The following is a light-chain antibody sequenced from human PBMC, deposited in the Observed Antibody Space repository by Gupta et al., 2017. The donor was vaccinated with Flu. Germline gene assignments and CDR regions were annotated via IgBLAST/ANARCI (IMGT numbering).Light chain of an antibody. CDR2: GNS. Sequence: QSVLTQPPSVSGAPGQRVTISCTGSSSNIGAGYDVHWYQQLPGTAPNLLIYGNSNRHSGGPDRFSGSKSGTSASMAITGLQAEDEADYYCQSYDSSLSGSEVFGGGTKLTVL. J-gene: IGLJ3*02. CDR3: QSYDSSLSGSEV. CDR1: SSNIGAGYD. V-gene: IGLV1-40*01.